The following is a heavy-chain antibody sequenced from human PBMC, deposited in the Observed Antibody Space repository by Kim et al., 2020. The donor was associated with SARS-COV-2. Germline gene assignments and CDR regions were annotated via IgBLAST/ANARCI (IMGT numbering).Heavy chain of an antibody. D-gene: IGHD6-13*01. CDR3: ARGRSPPGIAAAGTIYFQH. V-gene: IGHV4-34*01. CDR2: INHSGST. Sequence: SETLSLTCAVYGGSFSGYYWSWIRQPPGKGLEWIGEINHSGSTNYNPSLKSRVTISVDTSKNQFSLKLSSVTAADTAVYYCARGRSPPGIAAAGTIYFQHWGQGTLVTVSS. J-gene: IGHJ1*01. CDR1: GGSFSGYY.